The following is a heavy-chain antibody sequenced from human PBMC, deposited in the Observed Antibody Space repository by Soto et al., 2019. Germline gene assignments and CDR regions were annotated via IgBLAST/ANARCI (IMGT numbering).Heavy chain of an antibody. J-gene: IGHJ6*02. CDR3: ARVLDYGSGSYFYYYYGMDV. CDR1: GDSVSSNSAA. Sequence: PSQTLSLTCAISGDSVSSNSAAWNWIRQSPSRGLEWLGRTYYRSKWYNDYAVSVKSRITINPDTSKNQFSLQLNSVTPEDTAVYYCARVLDYGSGSYFYYYYGMDVWGQGTTVTVSS. CDR2: TYYRSKWYN. V-gene: IGHV6-1*01. D-gene: IGHD3-10*01.